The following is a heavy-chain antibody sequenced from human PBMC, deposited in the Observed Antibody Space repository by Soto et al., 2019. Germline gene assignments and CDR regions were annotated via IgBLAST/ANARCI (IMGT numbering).Heavy chain of an antibody. CDR1: GGSISSSSYY. V-gene: IGHV4-39*07. D-gene: IGHD1-1*01. J-gene: IGHJ4*02. CDR2: IYYSGST. Sequence: SETLSLTCTVSGGSISSSSYYWGWIRQPPGKGLEWIGSIYYSGSTYYNPSLKSRVTISVDTSKNQFSLKLSSVTAADTAVYWCARGAQGRGTAFDSWGQGTQVTVSS. CDR3: ARGAQGRGTAFDS.